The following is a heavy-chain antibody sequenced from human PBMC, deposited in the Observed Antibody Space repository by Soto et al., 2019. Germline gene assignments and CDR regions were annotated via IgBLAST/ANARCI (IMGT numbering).Heavy chain of an antibody. D-gene: IGHD3-16*01. V-gene: IGHV3-66*01. CDR3: ARDHWAADY. CDR2: IYSGGST. Sequence: EVQLVESGGGLVQPGGSLRLSCAASGFTVSTKYMSWVRQAPGKGLEWVSVIYSGGSTFYADSVRGRFTITRDNPKNTVNLQMYSLRAEDSAVYYCARDHWAADYWGQGTLVTVSS. CDR1: GFTVSTKY. J-gene: IGHJ4*02.